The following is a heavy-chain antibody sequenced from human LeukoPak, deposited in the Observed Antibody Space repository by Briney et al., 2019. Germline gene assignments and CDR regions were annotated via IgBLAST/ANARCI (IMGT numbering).Heavy chain of an antibody. V-gene: IGHV4-30-2*01. CDR2: IYHSGST. J-gene: IGHJ4*02. CDR1: GGSISSGGYS. CDR3: APNGGYCSSTSCYQLDY. D-gene: IGHD2-2*01. Sequence: PSETLSLTCAVSGGSISSGGYSWSWIRQPPGKGLEWIGYIYHSGSTYYNPSLKSRVTISVDRSKNQFSLKLSSVTAADTAVYYCAPNGGYCSSTSCYQLDYWGQGTLVTVSS.